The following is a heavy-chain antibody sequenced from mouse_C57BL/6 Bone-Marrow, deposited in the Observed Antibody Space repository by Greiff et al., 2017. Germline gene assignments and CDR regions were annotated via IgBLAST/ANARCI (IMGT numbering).Heavy chain of an antibody. Sequence: VQLQQSGAELVKPGASVKLSCTASGFNIKDYYMHWVKQRTEQGLEWIGRIDPEDGETKYAPKFQGKATITADTSSNTAYLQLSSLTSEDTAVYYCARGAYDGSSYKRKSYYFDYWGQGTTLTVSS. CDR2: IDPEDGET. J-gene: IGHJ2*01. CDR1: GFNIKDYY. V-gene: IGHV14-2*01. CDR3: ARGAYDGSSYKRKSYYFDY. D-gene: IGHD1-1*01.